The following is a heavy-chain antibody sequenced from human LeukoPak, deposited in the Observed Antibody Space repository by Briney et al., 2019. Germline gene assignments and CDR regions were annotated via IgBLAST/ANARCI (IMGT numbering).Heavy chain of an antibody. J-gene: IGHJ4*02. CDR2: INPNSGGT. V-gene: IGHV1-2*02. CDR3: TYDSSGSSHFDY. CDR1: GYTFTGYY. Sequence: ASVKVSCKASGYTFTGYYVHWVRQAPGQGLEWMGWINPNSGGTNYAQKFQGRVTMTRDTSISTAYMELSRLRSDDTAVYYCTYDSSGSSHFDYWGQGTLVTVSS. D-gene: IGHD3-22*01.